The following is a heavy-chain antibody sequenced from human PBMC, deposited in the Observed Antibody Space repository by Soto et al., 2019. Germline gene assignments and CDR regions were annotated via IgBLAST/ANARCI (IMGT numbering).Heavy chain of an antibody. V-gene: IGHV1-3*01. D-gene: IGHD3-22*01. CDR3: ARDPNDSSSHYHHYYYRMDG. CDR2: INAGNGNT. J-gene: IGHJ6*02. Sequence: ASVKVSCKASGYTFTSYGIHWVRQAPGQRLEWTGWINAGNGNTKYSEKFQGRVTITRDTSASTAYLELSRLRSEDTAVYYCARDPNDSSSHYHHYYYRMDGWGQGTTVTVYS. CDR1: GYTFTSYG.